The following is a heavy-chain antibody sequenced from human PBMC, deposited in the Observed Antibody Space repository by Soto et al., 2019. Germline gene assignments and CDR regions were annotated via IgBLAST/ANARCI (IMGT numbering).Heavy chain of an antibody. CDR2: IYYSGST. J-gene: IGHJ4*02. D-gene: IGHD3-22*01. CDR1: GGSISSGGYY. CDR3: EGDSPFYDSSGLTC. V-gene: IGHV4-31*03. Sequence: SETLSLTCTVSGGSISSGGYYWSWIRPHPGKGLGWIGYIYYSGSTYYNPSLKRRVTISVDTSKNQFSLKLSSVTAADTAVYYWEGDSPFYDSSGLTCWGQGTLVTVSS.